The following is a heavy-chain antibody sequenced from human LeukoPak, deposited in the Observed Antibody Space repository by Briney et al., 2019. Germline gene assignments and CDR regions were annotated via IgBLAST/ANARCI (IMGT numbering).Heavy chain of an antibody. D-gene: IGHD3-22*01. Sequence: GGSLRLSCAGSGFTFSSNWMHWVRQVPGKGLVWVSRINSDGSNTNYADSVKGRFTISRDNAKNTLYLQMNSLRAEDTAVYYCAKPYYYDSSGYYYYFDYWGQGTLVTVSS. CDR2: INSDGSNT. CDR1: GFTFSSNW. V-gene: IGHV3-74*01. J-gene: IGHJ4*02. CDR3: AKPYYYDSSGYYYYFDY.